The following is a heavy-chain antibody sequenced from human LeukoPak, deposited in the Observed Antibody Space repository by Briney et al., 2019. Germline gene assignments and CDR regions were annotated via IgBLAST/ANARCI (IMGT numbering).Heavy chain of an antibody. CDR1: GYTFTGYY. CDR2: INPNSGGT. CDR3: AKDSIAARYDSDWFDP. V-gene: IGHV1-2*04. J-gene: IGHJ5*02. Sequence: ASVKVSCKASGYTFTGYYMHWVRQAPGQGLEWMGWINPNSGGTNYAQKFQGWVTMTRDTSISTAYMELSRLRSDDTAVYYCAKDSIAARYDSDWFDPWGQGTLVTVSS. D-gene: IGHD6-6*01.